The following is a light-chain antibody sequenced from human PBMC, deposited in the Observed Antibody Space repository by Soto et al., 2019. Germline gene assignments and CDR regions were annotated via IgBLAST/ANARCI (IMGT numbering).Light chain of an antibody. V-gene: IGLV2-14*01. CDR2: EVS. Sequence: QSALTQPASVSGSPGQSIAISCTGSSSDVGIYNYVSWYQQHPGKVPKLIIYEVSNRPSGVSNRFSGSKSGNTASLTISGLQAADEADYYCSSYTTSSTRVFGTGTKLTDL. CDR3: SSYTTSSTRV. J-gene: IGLJ1*01. CDR1: SSDVGIYNY.